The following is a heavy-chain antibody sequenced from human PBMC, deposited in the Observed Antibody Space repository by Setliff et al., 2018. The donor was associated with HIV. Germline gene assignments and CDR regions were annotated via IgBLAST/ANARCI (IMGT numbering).Heavy chain of an antibody. D-gene: IGHD5-18*01. J-gene: IGHJ5*02. Sequence: TSETLSLTCAVYGGSFSGYYWSWIRQPPGKGLEWIGEINRSGSTNYNPSLKSRITMSGDTSKNQFSLKLSSVTAADTAIYYCARGGPGSSFGYDWFDPWGQGTPVTVSS. V-gene: IGHV4-34*01. CDR3: ARGGPGSSFGYDWFDP. CDR2: INRSGST. CDR1: GGSFSGYY.